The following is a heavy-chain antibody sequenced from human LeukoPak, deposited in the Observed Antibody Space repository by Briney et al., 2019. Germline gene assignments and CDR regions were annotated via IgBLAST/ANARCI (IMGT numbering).Heavy chain of an antibody. V-gene: IGHV4-34*01. CDR3: ARVRRITMIVVVINRIIWFDP. J-gene: IGHJ5*02. Sequence: PSETLSLTCTVSGGSFSGYYWSWIRQPPGKGLEWIGEINHSGSTNYNPSLKSRVTISVDTSKNQFSLKLSSVTAADTAVYYCARVRRITMIVVVINRIIWFDPWGQGTLVTVSS. CDR1: GGSFSGYY. CDR2: INHSGST. D-gene: IGHD3-22*01.